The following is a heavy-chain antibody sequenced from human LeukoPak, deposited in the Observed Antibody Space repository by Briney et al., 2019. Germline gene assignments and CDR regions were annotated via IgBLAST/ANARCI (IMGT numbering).Heavy chain of an antibody. CDR2: IKQDGNEK. J-gene: IGHJ4*02. CDR1: GFTFSSYW. Sequence: GGSLRLSCAASGFTFSSYWMGWVRQAPGKGLEWVANIKQDGNEKYYVDSVKGRFTISRDNAKNSLYLQMNSLRAEDTAVYYCARDRRSSTSCFFDYWGQGTLVTVSS. D-gene: IGHD2-2*01. CDR3: ARDRRSSTSCFFDY. V-gene: IGHV3-7*01.